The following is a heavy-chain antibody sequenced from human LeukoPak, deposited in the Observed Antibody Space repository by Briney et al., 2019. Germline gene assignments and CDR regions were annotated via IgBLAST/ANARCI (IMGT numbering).Heavy chain of an antibody. CDR1: GFTFSSYS. D-gene: IGHD3-10*01. V-gene: IGHV3-21*01. J-gene: IGHJ4*02. CDR2: ISSSSSYI. CDR3: ARDGGGFGELLLAIDY. Sequence: GGSLRLSCAASGFTFSSYSMNWVRQAPGKGLKWVSSISSSSSYIYYADSVKGRFTISRDNAKNSLYQQINSLRAEDTAVYYCARDGGGFGELLLAIDYWGQGTLVIVSS.